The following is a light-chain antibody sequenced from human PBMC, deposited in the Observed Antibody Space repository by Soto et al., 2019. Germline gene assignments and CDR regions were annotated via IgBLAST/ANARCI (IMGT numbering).Light chain of an antibody. J-gene: IGKJ4*01. V-gene: IGKV1-39*01. CDR2: AAS. Sequence: DIQMTQSPSSLSASVGDRVTITRRASQSISSFVNWYQQKPGKAPNLLIYAASRLQSGVPSRFSGSGAGTDFTLTISSLQPEDFATYYCQQSYSPLRTFGGGTKVEVK. CDR3: QQSYSPLRT. CDR1: QSISSF.